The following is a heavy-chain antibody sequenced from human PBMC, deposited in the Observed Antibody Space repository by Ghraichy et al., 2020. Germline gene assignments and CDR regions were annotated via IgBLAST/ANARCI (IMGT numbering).Heavy chain of an antibody. V-gene: IGHV4-34*01. D-gene: IGHD3-22*01. CDR1: GGSFSGYY. CDR2: INHSGST. J-gene: IGHJ4*02. Sequence: SETLSLTCAVYGGSFSGYYWSWIRQPPGKGLEWIGEINHSGSTNYNPSLKSRVTISVDTSKNQFSLKLSSVTAADTAVYYCARVRRAYYYDSSGYPQDYLDYWGQGTLVTVSS. CDR3: ARVRRAYYYDSSGYPQDYLDY.